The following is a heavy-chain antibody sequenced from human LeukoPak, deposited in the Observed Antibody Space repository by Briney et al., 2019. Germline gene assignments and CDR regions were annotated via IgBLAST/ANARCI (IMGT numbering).Heavy chain of an antibody. V-gene: IGHV4-39*01. CDR3: ARQPYYYVSGSPYYFDY. J-gene: IGHJ4*02. CDR1: GDSISSTSYY. Sequence: SETLSLTCTVSGDSISSTSYYWGWIRQPPGKGLEWIASIYYSGDTYDNPSLKSRVTISVDTSKNHFSLKLSSVTAADTAVYYCARQPYYYVSGSPYYFDYWGQGTLLTVSS. CDR2: IYYSGDT. D-gene: IGHD3-10*01.